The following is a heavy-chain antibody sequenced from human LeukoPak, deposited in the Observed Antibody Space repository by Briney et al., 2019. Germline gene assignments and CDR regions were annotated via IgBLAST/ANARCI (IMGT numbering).Heavy chain of an antibody. CDR2: IYYSGST. J-gene: IGHJ4*02. Sequence: SETLSLTCTVSRGSISSYYWSWIRQPPGKGLEWIGYIYYSGSTNYNPSLKSRVTISVDTSKNQFSLKLSSVTAADTAVYYCARHGDLLRTTVVNRHIDYWGQGTLVTVSP. CDR3: ARHGDLLRTTVVNRHIDY. D-gene: IGHD4-23*01. CDR1: RGSISSYY. V-gene: IGHV4-59*08.